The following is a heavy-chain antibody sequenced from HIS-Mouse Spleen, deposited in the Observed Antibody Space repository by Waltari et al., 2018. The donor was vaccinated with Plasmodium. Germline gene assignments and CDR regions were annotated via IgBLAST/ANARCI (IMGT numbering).Heavy chain of an antibody. V-gene: IGHV3-9*01. D-gene: IGHD6-19*01. CDR2: ISWNSGSI. J-gene: IGHJ5*02. CDR3: AKDVGIAVAGNWFDP. Sequence: EVQLVESGGGLVQPGRSLRLSCAASGFTFDDYAMHWVRLAPGKGLEWVSGISWNSGSIGYADSVKGRFTISRDNAKNSLYLQMNSRRAEDTALYYCAKDVGIAVAGNWFDPWGQGTLVTVSS. CDR1: GFTFDDYA.